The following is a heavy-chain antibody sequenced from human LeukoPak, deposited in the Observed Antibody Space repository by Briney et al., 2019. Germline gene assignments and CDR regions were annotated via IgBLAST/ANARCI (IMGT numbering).Heavy chain of an antibody. CDR3: ARVVADYDYYYYYMDV. CDR2: IYYSGST. Sequence: SETLSLTCTVSGGSISSGGYYWSWIRQHPGKGLEWIGYIYYSGSTYYNPSLKSRVTISVDTSKNQFSLKLSSVTAADTAVYYCARVVADYDYYYYYMDVWGKGTTVTVSS. CDR1: GGSISSGGYY. D-gene: IGHD2-15*01. J-gene: IGHJ6*03. V-gene: IGHV4-31*03.